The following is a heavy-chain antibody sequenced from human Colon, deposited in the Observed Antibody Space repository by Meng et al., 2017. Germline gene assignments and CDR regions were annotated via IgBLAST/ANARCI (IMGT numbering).Heavy chain of an antibody. D-gene: IGHD5-18*01. CDR3: AKSFYGFSYRKIDY. CDR1: GFTFSNSA. V-gene: IGHV3-23*01. Sequence: LKLPCDASGFTFSNSALNWVRQAPGKGLEWVSSIIRSGGSTYYADSVKGRFTISRDNSKNTLYLQMNSLGAEDTAVYYCAKSFYGFSYRKIDYWGQGTLVTVSS. J-gene: IGHJ4*01. CDR2: IIRSGGST.